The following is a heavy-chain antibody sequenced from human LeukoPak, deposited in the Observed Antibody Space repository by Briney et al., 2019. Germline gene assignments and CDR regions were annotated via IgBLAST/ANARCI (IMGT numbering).Heavy chain of an antibody. Sequence: GGSLRLSCAASGFTFSSYAMHWVRQAPGKGLEYVSAISSNGGSTYYANPVKGRFTISRDNSKNTLYLQMGSLRAEDMAVYYCARAHGAYYGSGSYYRSYFDYWGQGTLVTVSS. J-gene: IGHJ4*02. CDR3: ARAHGAYYGSGSYYRSYFDY. D-gene: IGHD3-10*01. CDR1: GFTFSSYA. CDR2: ISSNGGST. V-gene: IGHV3-64*01.